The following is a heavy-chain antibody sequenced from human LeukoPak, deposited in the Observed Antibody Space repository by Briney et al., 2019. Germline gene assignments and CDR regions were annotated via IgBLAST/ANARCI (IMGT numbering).Heavy chain of an antibody. D-gene: IGHD1-26*01. V-gene: IGHV4-39*02. CDR1: GGSINRSSKY. Sequence: PSGTLSLTCSVSGGSINRSSKYWGWVRQSPGKGLEWIGRFYYSGSTDYNSSLKSRVTISVDTSKNHFSLRLSSVTAADTAVYYCATFSGNYVFDYWGQGTRVTVSS. CDR3: ATFSGNYVFDY. CDR2: FYYSGST. J-gene: IGHJ4*02.